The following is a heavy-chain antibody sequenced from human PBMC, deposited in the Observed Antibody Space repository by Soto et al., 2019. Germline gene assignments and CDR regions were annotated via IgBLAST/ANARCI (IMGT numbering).Heavy chain of an antibody. J-gene: IGHJ4*02. CDR2: ISGSGGST. CDR1: GFTFSSYA. D-gene: IGHD6-13*01. Sequence: PGGSLRLSCAASGFTFSSYAMSWVRQAPGKGLEWVSAISGSGGSTYYADSVKGRFTISRDNSRNTLYLQMNSLRAEDTAVYYCAKEKGYSSSWFEFDYWGQGTLVTVSS. CDR3: AKEKGYSSSWFEFDY. V-gene: IGHV3-23*01.